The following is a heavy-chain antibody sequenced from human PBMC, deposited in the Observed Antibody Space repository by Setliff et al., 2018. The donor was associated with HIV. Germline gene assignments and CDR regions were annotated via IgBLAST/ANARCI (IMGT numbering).Heavy chain of an antibody. CDR2: INHSGST. CDR3: ARRPRIVGVRKNAFDI. CDR1: GGSFSGYY. V-gene: IGHV4-34*01. J-gene: IGHJ3*02. Sequence: NPSETLSLTCAVHGGSFSGYYWSWIRQPPGKGLEWIGEINHSGSTNYNPSLKSRVTISVDTSKNQFSLKLSSVTAADTAVYYCARRPRIVGVRKNAFDIWGQGTMVTVSS. D-gene: IGHD1-26*01.